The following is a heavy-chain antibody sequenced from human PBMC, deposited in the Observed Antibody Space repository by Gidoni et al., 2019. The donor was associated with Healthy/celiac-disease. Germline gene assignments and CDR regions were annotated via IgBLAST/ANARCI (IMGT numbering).Heavy chain of an antibody. CDR1: GFTFSSYA. Sequence: EVQLLESGGGLVQPGGSLRLSCAASGFTFSSYAMSWVRQAPGKGLEWVSAISGSGGSTYYADSVKGRFTISRDNSKNTLYLQMNSLRAEDTAVYYCAKDPARGYGGNTPFDYWGQGTLVTVSS. V-gene: IGHV3-23*01. D-gene: IGHD4-17*01. J-gene: IGHJ4*02. CDR2: ISGSGGST. CDR3: AKDPARGYGGNTPFDY.